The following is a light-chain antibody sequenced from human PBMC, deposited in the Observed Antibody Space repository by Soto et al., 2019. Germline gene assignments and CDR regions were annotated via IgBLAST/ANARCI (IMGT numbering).Light chain of an antibody. J-gene: IGKJ1*01. CDR1: QSIYDW. Sequence: DIQMTQSPSTLSASVGDRVTITCRASQSIYDWLAWYQQKPGKAPKLLIYKASNLESGVPSRFSGSASGTEFTITISSLQPDDFATYYCQQYNTYWTFGQGTKVEIK. CDR3: QQYNTYWT. CDR2: KAS. V-gene: IGKV1-5*03.